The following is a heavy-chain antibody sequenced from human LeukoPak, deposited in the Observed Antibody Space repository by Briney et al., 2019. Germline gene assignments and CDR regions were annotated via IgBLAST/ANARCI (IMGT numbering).Heavy chain of an antibody. J-gene: IGHJ4*02. V-gene: IGHV3-11*01. D-gene: IGHD3-10*01. CDR2: ISSSGSTI. CDR3: AREESNYYGSGSYYIWVY. Sequence: GRSLRLSCAASGFTFDDYAMHWVRQAPGKGLEWVSYISSSGSTIYYADSVKGRFTISRDNAKNSLYLQMNSLRAEDTAVYYCAREESNYYGSGSYYIWVYWGQGTLVTVSS. CDR1: GFTFDDYA.